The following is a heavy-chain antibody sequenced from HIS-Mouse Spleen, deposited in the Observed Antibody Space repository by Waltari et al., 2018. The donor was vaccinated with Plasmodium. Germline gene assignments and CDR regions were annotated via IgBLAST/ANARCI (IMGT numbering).Heavy chain of an antibody. Sequence: QVQLVQSGAEVKKPGASVKVSCKASGYTFTSYDINWVRQATGQGLEWMGWMNRESENTGYAQKSQGGVTMTRNTSISTAYMELSSLSSEDTAVYYCARRYFDLWGRGTLVTVSS. CDR2: MNRESENT. CDR1: GYTFTSYD. J-gene: IGHJ2*01. CDR3: ARRYFDL. V-gene: IGHV1-8*01.